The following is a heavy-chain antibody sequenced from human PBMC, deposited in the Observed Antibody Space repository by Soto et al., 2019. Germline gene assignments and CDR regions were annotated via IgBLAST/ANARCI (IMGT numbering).Heavy chain of an antibody. Sequence: QVTLRESGPALVKPTETLTLTCSVSGFSLTNPRMGVTWIRQPPGKALEWLAHIFSDDDKSYNTSLKSRLSISQDTSTSQVVLTVANVDPVDTATYYCARIPPLLYFGANCVFDVWGRGTMVAISS. D-gene: IGHD3-10*01. V-gene: IGHV2-26*01. J-gene: IGHJ3*01. CDR3: ARIPPLLYFGANCVFDV. CDR2: IFSDDDK. CDR1: GFSLTNPRMG.